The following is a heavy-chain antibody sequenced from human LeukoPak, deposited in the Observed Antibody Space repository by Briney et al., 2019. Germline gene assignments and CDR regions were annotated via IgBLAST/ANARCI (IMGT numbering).Heavy chain of an antibody. CDR1: GFTFSTYA. CDR3: ARDLYGDYVGES. Sequence: PGGSLRLSCAASGFTFSTYAMHWVRQAPGKGLEYVSSITSNGDNTYYANSVKGRFTISRDNSKNTLYLQMNSLRAEDTAVYYCARDLYGDYVGESWGQGTLVTVSS. V-gene: IGHV3-64*01. CDR2: ITSNGDNT. D-gene: IGHD4-17*01. J-gene: IGHJ5*02.